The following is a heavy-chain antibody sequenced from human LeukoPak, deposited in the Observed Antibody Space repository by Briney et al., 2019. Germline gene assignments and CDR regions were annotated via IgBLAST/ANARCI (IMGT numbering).Heavy chain of an antibody. CDR2: ISSSGSTI. D-gene: IGHD5-24*01. CDR3: ANWGPGYNYTLDF. J-gene: IGHJ4*02. Sequence: PGGSLRLSCAASGFTISSYEMNWVRQAPGKGLEWVSYISSSGSTIYYADSVKGRFTISRDNAKNSLYLQMNSLRAEDTAVYYCANWGPGYNYTLDFWGQGTLVTVSS. CDR1: GFTISSYE. V-gene: IGHV3-48*03.